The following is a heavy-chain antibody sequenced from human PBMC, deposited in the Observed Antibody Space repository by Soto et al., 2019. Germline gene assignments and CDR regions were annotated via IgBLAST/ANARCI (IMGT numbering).Heavy chain of an antibody. CDR3: ARDTSDTAHDH. D-gene: IGHD5-18*01. CDR1: GGSISSYY. V-gene: IGHV4-59*12. CDR2: MYYSGST. Sequence: PSETLSLTCTVSGGSISSYYWSWVRQPPGKGLEWIGYMYYSGSTNYNPSLKSRVTMSVDTSKNQFSLKLSSVTAADTAVYYCARDTSDTAHDHWGQGTLVTVSS. J-gene: IGHJ4*02.